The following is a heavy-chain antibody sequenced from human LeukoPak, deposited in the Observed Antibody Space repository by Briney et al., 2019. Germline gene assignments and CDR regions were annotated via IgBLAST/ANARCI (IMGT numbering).Heavy chain of an antibody. CDR2: IIPIFGTA. V-gene: IGHV1-69*05. CDR1: GYTFTSYY. J-gene: IGHJ4*02. CDR3: ARGPWGVSFDY. D-gene: IGHD3-16*01. Sequence: SVKVSCKASGYTFTSYYMHWVRQAPGQGLEWMGRIIPIFGTANYAQKFQGRVTITTDESTSTAYMELSSLRSEDTAVYYCARGPWGVSFDYWGQGTLVTVSS.